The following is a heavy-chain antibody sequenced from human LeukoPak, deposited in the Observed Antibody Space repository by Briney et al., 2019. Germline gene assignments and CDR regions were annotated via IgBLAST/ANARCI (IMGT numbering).Heavy chain of an antibody. Sequence: GGSLRLSCAASAFTFSNAWMSWVRQAPGKGLEWVGRIKSKTDGGTTDYAAPVKGRFTISRDDSKNTLYLQMNSLKTEDTAVFYFTPHRVIDYYYCGLDVWGQGTTVTVSS. CDR2: IKSKTDGGTT. D-gene: IGHD3-16*02. CDR3: TPHRVIDYYYCGLDV. J-gene: IGHJ6*02. V-gene: IGHV3-15*01. CDR1: AFTFSNAW.